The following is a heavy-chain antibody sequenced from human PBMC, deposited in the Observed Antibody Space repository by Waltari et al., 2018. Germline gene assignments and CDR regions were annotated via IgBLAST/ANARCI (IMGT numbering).Heavy chain of an antibody. J-gene: IGHJ6*02. CDR2: IYYSGST. CDR1: GGSISSSSYY. CDR3: AREPRTYYDFWSGYDGMDV. Sequence: QLQLQESGPGLVKPSETLSLTCTVSGGSISSSSYYWGWIRQPPGKGLEWIGSIYYSGSTYYNPSRKSRVTISVDTSKNQFSLKLSSVTAADTAVYYCAREPRTYYDFWSGYDGMDVWGQGTTVTVSS. D-gene: IGHD3-3*01. V-gene: IGHV4-39*07.